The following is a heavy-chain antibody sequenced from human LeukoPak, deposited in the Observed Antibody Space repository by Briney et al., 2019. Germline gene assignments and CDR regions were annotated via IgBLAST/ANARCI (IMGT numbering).Heavy chain of an antibody. CDR2: INPNSGGT. CDR1: GYTFTGYY. CDR3: ARGSRIAAAGSHY. V-gene: IGHV1-2*02. J-gene: IGHJ4*02. D-gene: IGHD6-13*01. Sequence: ASVKVSCKASGYTFTGYYMHWVRQAPGQGLEWMGWINPNSGGTNYAQRFQGRVTMTRDTPISTAYMELSRLRSDDTAVYYCARGSRIAAAGSHYWGQGTLVTVSS.